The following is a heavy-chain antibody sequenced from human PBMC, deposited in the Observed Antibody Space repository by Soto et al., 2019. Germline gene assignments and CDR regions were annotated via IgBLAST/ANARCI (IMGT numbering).Heavy chain of an antibody. CDR2: INPSGGST. CDR3: ARSGYGVYYYYYGMDV. Sequence: GASVKVSCKASGYTFTIYYMHWVRQAPGQGLEWMGIINPSGGSTSYAQKFQGRATMTRDTSTSTVYMELSSLRSEDTAVYYCARSGYGVYYYYYGMDVWGQGTTVTVSS. CDR1: GYTFTIYY. D-gene: IGHD5-12*01. J-gene: IGHJ6*02. V-gene: IGHV1-46*03.